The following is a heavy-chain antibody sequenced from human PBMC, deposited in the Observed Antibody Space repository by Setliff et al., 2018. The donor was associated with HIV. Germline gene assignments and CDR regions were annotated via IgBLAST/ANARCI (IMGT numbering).Heavy chain of an antibody. V-gene: IGHV1-69*13. J-gene: IGHJ4*02. CDR2: IIPIVGTA. Sequence: SVKVSCKASGGPFSTYAITWVRQAPGQGPEWMGGIIPIVGTANYAQKFQGRVTITADESTSTAYMELSSLRSEDTAVYYCARQGSPYYFDYWGQGTLVTVSS. CDR3: ARQGSPYYFDY. D-gene: IGHD2-15*01. CDR1: GGPFSTYA.